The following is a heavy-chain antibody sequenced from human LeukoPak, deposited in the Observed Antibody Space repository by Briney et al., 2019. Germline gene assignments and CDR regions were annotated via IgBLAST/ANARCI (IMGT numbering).Heavy chain of an antibody. V-gene: IGHV4-34*01. CDR2: INHSGST. CDR3: ARVAIAARTRDY. D-gene: IGHD6-6*01. J-gene: IGHJ4*02. Sequence: SETLSLTCAVYGGSFSGYYWSWIRQPPGKGLEWIGEINHSGSTNYNPSLKSRVTISVDTSKNQFSLKLSSVTAADTAVYYCARVAIAARTRDYWGQGTLVTVSS. CDR1: GGSFSGYY.